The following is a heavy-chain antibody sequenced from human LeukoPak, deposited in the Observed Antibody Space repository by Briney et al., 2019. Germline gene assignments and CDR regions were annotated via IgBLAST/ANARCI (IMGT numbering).Heavy chain of an antibody. Sequence: GESLKISCKGSGYTFSSYWIGWVRQVPGKGLEWMGIIYPGDSDTRYSPSLQGQVTISVDTSIGTAYLQWSSLKASDTAIYYCARQNDFRLDYWGQGTLVTVSS. CDR2: IYPGDSDT. CDR1: GYTFSSYW. CDR3: ARQNDFRLDY. D-gene: IGHD3-3*01. V-gene: IGHV5-51*01. J-gene: IGHJ4*02.